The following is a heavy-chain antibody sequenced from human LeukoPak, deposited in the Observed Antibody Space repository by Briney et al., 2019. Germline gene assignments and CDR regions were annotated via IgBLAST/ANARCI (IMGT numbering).Heavy chain of an antibody. V-gene: IGHV3-7*01. Sequence: PGGSLRLSCAASGFTFSNSWMNWFRQAPGRLEWVANINHDGSEKNYVDSVEGRFTITRDNTKKSLYLQMNSLGAEDTAVYYCARGTALPGVDYCGQGTLVTVSS. J-gene: IGHJ4*02. CDR2: INHDGSEK. CDR3: ARGTALPGVDY. CDR1: GFTFSNSW. D-gene: IGHD3-10*01.